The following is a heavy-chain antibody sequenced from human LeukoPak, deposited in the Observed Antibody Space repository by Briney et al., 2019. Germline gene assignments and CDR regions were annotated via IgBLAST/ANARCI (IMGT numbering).Heavy chain of an antibody. V-gene: IGHV5-51*01. J-gene: IGHJ6*03. CDR1: GYSFTSYW. Sequence: GESLKISCKGSGYSFTSYWIGWVRQMPGKGLEWMGVIYPGDSDTRYSPSFQGQVTISADKSISTAYLQWSSLKASDTAMYYCARSLTVTSSYYYYYMDVWGKGTTVTVSS. CDR3: ARSLTVTSSYYYYYMDV. CDR2: IYPGDSDT. D-gene: IGHD4-17*01.